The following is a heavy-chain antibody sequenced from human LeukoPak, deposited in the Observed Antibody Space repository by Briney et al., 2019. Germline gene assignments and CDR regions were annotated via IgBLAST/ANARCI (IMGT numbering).Heavy chain of an antibody. V-gene: IGHV3-21*01. J-gene: IGHJ4*02. CDR3: ARDSVRDIVLMVYAPFDY. CDR2: ISGSSSYI. CDR1: GFTFSSYS. Sequence: GGALRLSCAASGFTFSSYSMNWVRQAPGKRLEWVSSISGSSSYIYYPDSVKGRFTISRDNAKNSLYLQMNSLRAEDTAVYYCARDSVRDIVLMVYAPFDYWGQGTLVTVSS. D-gene: IGHD2-8*01.